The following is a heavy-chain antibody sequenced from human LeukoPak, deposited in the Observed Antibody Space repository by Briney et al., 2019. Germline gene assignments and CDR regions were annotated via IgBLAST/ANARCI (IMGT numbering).Heavy chain of an antibody. J-gene: IGHJ4*02. CDR2: ITTSDGNT. CDR3: AKDGGLWVSAHWGDS. D-gene: IGHD7-27*01. Sequence: GGSLRLSCAASGFTFSIYSMSWVRQAPGKGLEWVSTITTSDGNTYYADSVKGRFTVSRDNSKNTLFLQMYSLRAEDTAVYYCAKDGGLWVSAHWGDSWGRGTLVTVSS. CDR1: GFTFSIYS. V-gene: IGHV3-23*01.